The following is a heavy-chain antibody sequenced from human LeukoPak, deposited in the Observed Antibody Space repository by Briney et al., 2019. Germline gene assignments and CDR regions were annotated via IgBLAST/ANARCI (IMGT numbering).Heavy chain of an antibody. CDR2: ISRSGSSI. CDR3: AKDWGAVAGNVDY. J-gene: IGHJ4*02. D-gene: IGHD6-19*01. CDR1: GFTFSSYD. V-gene: IGHV3-48*03. Sequence: GGSLRLSCAASGFTFSSYDMNWVRQAPGRGLEWVSYISRSGSSIYYADSVKSRFTISRDNAKNSLYLQMNSLRAEDTAVYYCAKDWGAVAGNVDYWGQGTLVTVSS.